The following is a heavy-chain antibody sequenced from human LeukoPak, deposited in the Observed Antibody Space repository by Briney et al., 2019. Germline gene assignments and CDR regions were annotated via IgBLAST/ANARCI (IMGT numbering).Heavy chain of an antibody. CDR1: GYTFTGYY. CDR3: ARDNTPYYDFWSGYYTYWFDP. D-gene: IGHD3-3*01. Sequence: ASVKVSXKASGYTFTGYYMHWVRQAPGQGLEWMGRINPNSGGTNYAQKFRGRVTMTRDTSISTAYMELSRLRSDDTAVYYCARDNTPYYDFWSGYYTYWFDPWGQGTLVTVSS. CDR2: INPNSGGT. J-gene: IGHJ5*02. V-gene: IGHV1-2*06.